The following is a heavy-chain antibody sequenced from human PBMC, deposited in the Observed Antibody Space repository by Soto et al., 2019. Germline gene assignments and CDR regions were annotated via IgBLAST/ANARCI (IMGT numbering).Heavy chain of an antibody. CDR2: ISGSGGST. CDR1: GFTFSSYA. CDR3: AKDLAPHSTLSPVRFDY. D-gene: IGHD6-13*01. Sequence: GGSLRLSCAASGFTFSSYAMSWVRQAPGKGLEWVSAISGSGGSTYYADSVKGRFTISRDNSKNTLYLQMNSLRAEDTAVYYCAKDLAPHSTLSPVRFDYWGQGTLVTVSS. J-gene: IGHJ4*02. V-gene: IGHV3-23*01.